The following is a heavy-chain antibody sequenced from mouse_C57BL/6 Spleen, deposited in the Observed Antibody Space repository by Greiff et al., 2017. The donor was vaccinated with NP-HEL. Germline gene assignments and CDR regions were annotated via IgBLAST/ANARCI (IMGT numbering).Heavy chain of an antibody. J-gene: IGHJ3*01. CDR3: TGDDYGWFAY. Sequence: QVQLQQSGAELVRPGASVTLSCKASGYTFTDYEMHWVKQTPVHGLEWIGAIDPETGGTAYNQKFKGKAILTADKSSSTAYMELRSLTSEDSAVYYCTGDDYGWFAYWGQGTLVTVSA. CDR2: IDPETGGT. D-gene: IGHD2-4*01. V-gene: IGHV1-15*01. CDR1: GYTFTDYE.